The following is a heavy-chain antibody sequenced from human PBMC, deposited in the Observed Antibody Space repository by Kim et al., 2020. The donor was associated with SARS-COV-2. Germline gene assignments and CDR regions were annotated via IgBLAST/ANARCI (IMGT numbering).Heavy chain of an antibody. Sequence: SETLSLXCTVSGGSISSSSYYWGWIRQPPGKGLEWIGSIYYSGSTYYNPSLKGRVTITVDTSKNRFSLKLSSVTAADTAVYYCAMQSIAARAFDYWGQGTLVTVSS. CDR1: GGSISSSSYY. CDR2: IYYSGST. CDR3: AMQSIAARAFDY. J-gene: IGHJ4*02. D-gene: IGHD6-6*01. V-gene: IGHV4-39*01.